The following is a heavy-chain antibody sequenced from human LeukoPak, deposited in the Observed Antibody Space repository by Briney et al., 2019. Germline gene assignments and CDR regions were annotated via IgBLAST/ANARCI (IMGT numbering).Heavy chain of an antibody. D-gene: IGHD6-6*01. J-gene: IGHJ4*02. CDR1: GFTFSSHA. CDR3: ASDIAARPYYFDY. V-gene: IGHV3-30*04. CDR2: ISYDGSNK. Sequence: GGSLRLSCAASGFTFSSHAMHWVRQAPGKGLEWVAVISYDGSNKYYADSVKGRFTISRDNSKNTLYLQMNSLRAEDTAVYYCASDIAARPYYFDYWGQGTLVTVSS.